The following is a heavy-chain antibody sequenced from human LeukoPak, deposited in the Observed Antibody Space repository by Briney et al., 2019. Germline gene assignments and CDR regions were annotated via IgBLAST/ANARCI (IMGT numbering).Heavy chain of an antibody. Sequence: PGGSLRLSCAASGFTFDDYGMSWVRQAPGKGLEWVSGINWNGGSTGYADSVKGRFTISRDNAKNSLYLQMNSLRAEDTALYYCVRVRGYSSSWYGPKAFDYWGQGTLVTVSS. CDR1: GFTFDDYG. CDR2: INWNGGST. V-gene: IGHV3-20*04. CDR3: VRVRGYSSSWYGPKAFDY. J-gene: IGHJ4*02. D-gene: IGHD6-13*01.